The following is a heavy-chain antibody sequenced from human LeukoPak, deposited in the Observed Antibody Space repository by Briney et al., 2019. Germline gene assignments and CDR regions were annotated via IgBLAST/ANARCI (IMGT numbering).Heavy chain of an antibody. Sequence: GGSLRLSCAASGLTISNNFMGWVRQAPGKGLEWVSLIYSGGSTYSADSVKGRSTISRDNSKNTLHLQMNSLRAEDTAVYYCARDTDYYGSGRHGYFDHWGQGTLVTVSS. CDR3: ARDTDYYGSGRHGYFDH. CDR2: IYSGGST. CDR1: GLTISNNF. D-gene: IGHD3-10*01. V-gene: IGHV3-66*01. J-gene: IGHJ1*01.